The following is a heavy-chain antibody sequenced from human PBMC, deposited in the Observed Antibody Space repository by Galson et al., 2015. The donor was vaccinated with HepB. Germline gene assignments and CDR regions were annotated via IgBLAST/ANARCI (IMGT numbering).Heavy chain of an antibody. J-gene: IGHJ5*02. Sequence: SVKVSCKASGYTFTGYYMHWVRQAPGQGLEWMGWINPNSGGTNYAQKFQGRVTMTRDTSISTAYMELSRLRSDDTAVYYCARQARIAAAVIPLQQNWFDPWGQGTLVTVSS. CDR1: GYTFTGYY. CDR3: ARQARIAAAVIPLQQNWFDP. V-gene: IGHV1-2*02. D-gene: IGHD6-13*01. CDR2: INPNSGGT.